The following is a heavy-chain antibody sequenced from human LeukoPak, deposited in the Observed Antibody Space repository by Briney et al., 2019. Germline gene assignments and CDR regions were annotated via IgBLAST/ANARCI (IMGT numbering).Heavy chain of an antibody. V-gene: IGHV4-59*08. D-gene: IGHD6-6*01. CDR3: ARQSIAARRAFDI. J-gene: IGHJ3*02. CDR2: SYYSGST. Sequence: SQSLSLTCSVSGGSISSYYWSWIRRPPGKGLEYIGYSYYSGSTDYNPSLTSRVTISVDTSNQFSLMLTSVTAADTAVYYCARQSIAARRAFDIWGQGAMVTVSS. CDR1: GGSISSYY.